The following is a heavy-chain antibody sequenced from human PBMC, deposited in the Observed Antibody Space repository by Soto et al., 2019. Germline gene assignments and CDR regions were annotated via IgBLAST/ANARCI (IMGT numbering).Heavy chain of an antibody. J-gene: IGHJ6*03. CDR2: ISSGGSAI. Sequence: QVQLMESGGGLVKPGGSLRFSCAASGFTFSDYYMAWIRQAPGGGLEWLSYISSGGSAIYYADSVKGRFTISRDNAKNSRSLQMNSLRAEDTAVYYCARLRDYCSGGRCYSGYYYYMDVWGRGTTVTVSS. CDR1: GFTFSDYY. CDR3: ARLRDYCSGGRCYSGYYYYMDV. D-gene: IGHD2-15*01. V-gene: IGHV3-11*01.